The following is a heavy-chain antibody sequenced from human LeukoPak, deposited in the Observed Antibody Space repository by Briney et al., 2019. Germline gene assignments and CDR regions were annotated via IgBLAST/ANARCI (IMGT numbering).Heavy chain of an antibody. CDR1: GFSFSSYW. J-gene: IGHJ4*02. CDR2: IKSDGSST. CDR3: ASYNWNFLNDY. V-gene: IGHV3-74*01. D-gene: IGHD1-7*01. Sequence: GGSLRLSCAAPGFSFSSYWMYWVRQAPGKGLVWVSRIKSDGSSTAYADSVKGRFTISRDNAKNTLYLQMNSLRAEDTAMYYCASYNWNFLNDYWGQGTLVTVSS.